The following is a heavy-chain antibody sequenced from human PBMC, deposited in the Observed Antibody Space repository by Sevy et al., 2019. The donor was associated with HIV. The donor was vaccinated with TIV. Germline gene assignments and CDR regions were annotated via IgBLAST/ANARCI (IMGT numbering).Heavy chain of an antibody. D-gene: IGHD1-26*01. J-gene: IGHJ4*02. Sequence: SETLSLTCTVSGGSITSLYWNWIRQPPGKGLEWIANIYYNGHIKYNPSLKSRVTLSLDTYNNQFSLRLSSVTAADTAMYYCAGENAWGRGYSWGQGTLVTVSS. V-gene: IGHV4-59*08. CDR1: GGSITSLY. CDR2: IYYNGHI. CDR3: AGENAWGRGYS.